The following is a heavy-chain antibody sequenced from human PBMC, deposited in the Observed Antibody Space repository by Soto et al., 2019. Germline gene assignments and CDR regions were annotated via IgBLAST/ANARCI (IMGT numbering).Heavy chain of an antibody. J-gene: IGHJ2*01. V-gene: IGHV3-23*01. CDR3: AKDLAYCSGTYCYKSSYWYFDL. CDR2: ISGGGGRT. CDR1: GFTFANYV. Sequence: EVQLLESGGDLVQPGGSLRLSCAASGFTFANYVVSWVRQAPGKGLEWVSSISGGGGRTYYADSVKGRFTISRDNSRNTLYLQMNSLRVEDTAVYYCAKDLAYCSGTYCYKSSYWYFDLWGRGTLVTVSS. D-gene: IGHD2-15*01.